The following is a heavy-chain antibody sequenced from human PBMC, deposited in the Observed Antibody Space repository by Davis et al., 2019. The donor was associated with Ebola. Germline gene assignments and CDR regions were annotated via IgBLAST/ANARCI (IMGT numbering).Heavy chain of an antibody. CDR1: GFTFSSYG. J-gene: IGHJ3*02. Sequence: GESLKISCAASGFTFSSYGMHWVRQAPGKGPEWVAVISSDGSDKNYADSGKGRFTISRDNSKNTLDLQMNSLRPEDTAVYYCVKTRSNWWNDALEIWGRGTMVIVSS. CDR3: VKTRSNWWNDALEI. CDR2: ISSDGSDK. D-gene: IGHD2-8*02. V-gene: IGHV3-30*18.